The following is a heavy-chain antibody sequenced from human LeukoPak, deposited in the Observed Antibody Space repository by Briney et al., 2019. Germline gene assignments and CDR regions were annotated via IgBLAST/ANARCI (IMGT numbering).Heavy chain of an antibody. V-gene: IGHV4-39*01. CDR1: GGSISSSNYY. CDR3: ATFKFYYGMDV. D-gene: IGHD3-16*01. CDR2: IYYNGST. Sequence: PSETLPLTCTVSGGSISSSNYYWGWIRQPPGKGLDWIGNIYYNGSTYYNPSLKSRVTISVDTSKSQFSLRLGSVTAADTAVYYCATFKFYYGMDVWGQGTTVTVSS. J-gene: IGHJ6*02.